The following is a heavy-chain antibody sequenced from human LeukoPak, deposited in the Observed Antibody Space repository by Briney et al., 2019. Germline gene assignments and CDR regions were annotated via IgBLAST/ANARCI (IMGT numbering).Heavy chain of an antibody. V-gene: IGHV3-23*01. D-gene: IGHD2-8*02. CDR1: GFTFSSYA. Sequence: GGSMRLSCAASGFTFSSYAMSWVRQAPGKGLEWVSAISGSGGSTYYADSVKGRFTISRDNSKNTLYLQLNSLRAEDTAVYYCAKGVGYRGFGGSDYWGQGTLVTVSS. CDR3: AKGVGYRGFGGSDY. J-gene: IGHJ4*02. CDR2: ISGSGGST.